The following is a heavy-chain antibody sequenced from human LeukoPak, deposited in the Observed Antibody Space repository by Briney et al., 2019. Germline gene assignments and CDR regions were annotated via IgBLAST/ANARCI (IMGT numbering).Heavy chain of an antibody. CDR3: ARFYYGSGSYSHFDY. D-gene: IGHD3-10*01. CDR2: IYYSGRT. CDR1: GGSLSSADYY. V-gene: IGHV4-30-4*01. J-gene: IGHJ4*02. Sequence: SETLSLTCTVSGGSLSSADYYWIWIRQPPGKGLEWIGYIYYSGRTDYNPSLKSRLTVSLDTSKNQFSLRLSSVTAADTAVYYCARFYYGSGSYSHFDYWGQGTLVTVSS.